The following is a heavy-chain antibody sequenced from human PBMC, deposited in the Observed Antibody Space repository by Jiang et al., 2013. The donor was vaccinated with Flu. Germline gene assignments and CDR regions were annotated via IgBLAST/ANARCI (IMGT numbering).Heavy chain of an antibody. CDR2: IYYSGST. CDR1: GGSISSYY. CDR3: ARHLPQEDSSGYYVNWFDP. Sequence: TVSGGSISSYYWSWIRQLPGKGLEWIGYIYYSGSTNYNPSLKSRVTISVDTSKNQFSLKLSSVTAADTAVYYCARHLPQEDSSGYYVNWFDPWGQGTLVTVSS. V-gene: IGHV4-59*08. J-gene: IGHJ5*02. D-gene: IGHD3-22*01.